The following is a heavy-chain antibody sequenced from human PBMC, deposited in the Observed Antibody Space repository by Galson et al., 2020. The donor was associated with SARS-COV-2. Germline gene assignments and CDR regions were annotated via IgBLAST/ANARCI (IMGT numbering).Heavy chain of an antibody. D-gene: IGHD5-12*01. CDR2: INSDGSST. V-gene: IGHV3-74*01. Sequence: GGSLRLSCAASGFTFSSYWMHWVRQAPGKGLVWVSRINSDGSSTSYADSVKGRFTISRDNAKNTLYLQMNSLRAEDTAVYYCASLGGGWLHNGYWGQGTLVTVSS. CDR3: ASLGGGWLHNGY. CDR1: GFTFSSYW. J-gene: IGHJ4*02.